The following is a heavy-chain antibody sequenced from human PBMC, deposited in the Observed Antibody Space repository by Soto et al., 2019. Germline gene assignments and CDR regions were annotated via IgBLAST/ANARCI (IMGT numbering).Heavy chain of an antibody. Sequence: EVQLVESGGGLVQPGGSLRLSCAASGFTFSSYDMHWVRQATGKGLEWVSAIGTAGDTYYPGSVKGRFTISRENAKNSLYLQMNSLRAWDTAVYYCARVGGPTTVTTGEYYGMDVWGQGTTVTVSS. D-gene: IGHD4-17*01. CDR3: ARVGGPTTVTTGEYYGMDV. J-gene: IGHJ6*02. CDR2: IGTAGDT. CDR1: GFTFSSYD. V-gene: IGHV3-13*04.